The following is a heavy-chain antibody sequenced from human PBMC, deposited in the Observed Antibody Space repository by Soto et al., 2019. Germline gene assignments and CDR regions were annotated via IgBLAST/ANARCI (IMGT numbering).Heavy chain of an antibody. D-gene: IGHD6-19*01. CDR2: IIPIFGTA. Sequence: QVQLVQSGAEVKKPGSSVKVSCKASGGTFDIFSISWVRQAPGQGLEWMGGIIPIFGTAEYSQKFQGRVTITADESTSTSYMELSSLRVEDTAVYYCAKENRDDDSGWYSSTDWFDPWGQGTLVTVSS. J-gene: IGHJ5*02. V-gene: IGHV1-69*01. CDR1: GGTFDIFS. CDR3: AKENRDDDSGWYSSTDWFDP.